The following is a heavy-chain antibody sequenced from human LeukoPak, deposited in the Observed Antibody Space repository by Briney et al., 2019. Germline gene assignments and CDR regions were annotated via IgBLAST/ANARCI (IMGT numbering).Heavy chain of an antibody. V-gene: IGHV4-39*07. Sequence: SETLSLTCTVSGGSISGSSYYWGWIRQPPGKGLEWIGSIYYSGSTYYNPSLKSRVTISVDTSKNQFSLKLSSVTAADTAVYYCAREHSPSMVRGATDAFDIWGQGTMVTVSS. D-gene: IGHD3-10*01. CDR2: IYYSGST. CDR3: AREHSPSMVRGATDAFDI. CDR1: GGSISGSSYY. J-gene: IGHJ3*02.